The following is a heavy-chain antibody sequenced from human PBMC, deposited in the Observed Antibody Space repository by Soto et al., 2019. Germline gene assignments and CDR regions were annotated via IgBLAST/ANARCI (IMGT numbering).Heavy chain of an antibody. V-gene: IGHV3-23*01. D-gene: IGHD2-15*01. CDR3: AKVGYCSGGSCYQFDY. Sequence: EVQLLESGGGLVQPGGSLRLSCAASGFTFSSYAMSWVRQAPGKGLEWVSAISGSGGSTYYADSVKGRFTISRDNSKNTLYLQMNSLRAEDTAVYYCAKVGYCSGGSCYQFDYWGQGTLVTVSS. J-gene: IGHJ4*02. CDR2: ISGSGGST. CDR1: GFTFSSYA.